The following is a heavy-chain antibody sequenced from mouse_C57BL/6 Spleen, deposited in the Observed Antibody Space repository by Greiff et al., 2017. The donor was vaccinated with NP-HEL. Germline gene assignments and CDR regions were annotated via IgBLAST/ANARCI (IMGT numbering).Heavy chain of an antibody. CDR2: ISNGGGST. D-gene: IGHD1-1*01. CDR3: ARLLYYYGSSYGYFDV. J-gene: IGHJ1*03. CDR1: GFTFSDYY. Sequence: EVKLVESGGGLVQPGGSLKLSCAASGFTFSDYYMYWVRQTPEKRLEWVAYISNGGGSTYYPDTVKGRFTISRDNAKNTLYLQMSRLKSEDTAMYYCARLLYYYGSSYGYFDVWGTGTTVTVSS. V-gene: IGHV5-12*01.